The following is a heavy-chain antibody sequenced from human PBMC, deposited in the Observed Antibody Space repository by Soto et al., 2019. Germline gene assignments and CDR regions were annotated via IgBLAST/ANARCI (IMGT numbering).Heavy chain of an antibody. D-gene: IGHD5-12*01. CDR2: TYYRSKWYD. Sequence: NTAVSESLKKSPSRGLEWLGRTYYRSKWYDDYAVSVKSRITINPDTSKNQFSLQLNSVTPEDTAVYYCARKVAAGAFDIWGQGTMVTVTS. CDR1: NTAV. J-gene: IGHJ3*02. V-gene: IGHV6-1*01. CDR3: ARKVAAGAFDI.